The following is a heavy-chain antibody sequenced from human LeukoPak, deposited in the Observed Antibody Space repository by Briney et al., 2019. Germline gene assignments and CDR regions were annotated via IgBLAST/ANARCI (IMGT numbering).Heavy chain of an antibody. CDR2: ISAYNGNT. CDR1: GYTFTSYG. D-gene: IGHD2-2*01. J-gene: IGHJ3*02. V-gene: IGHV1-18*01. CDR3: ASSVGYCSSTSCYVPFDI. Sequence: ASVKVSCKASGYTFTSYGISWVRQAPGQGLEWMGWISAYNGNTNYAQKLQGRVTMTTDTSTSTAYMELRSLRSDDTAVYYCASSVGYCSSTSCYVPFDIWGQGTMLTVSS.